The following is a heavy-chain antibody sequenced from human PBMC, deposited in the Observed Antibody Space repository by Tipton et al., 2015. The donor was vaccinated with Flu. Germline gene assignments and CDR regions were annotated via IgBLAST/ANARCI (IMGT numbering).Heavy chain of an antibody. CDR3: ARGKGITMIVVVVYFDY. V-gene: IGHV3-13*01. CDR2: IGTAGDT. J-gene: IGHJ4*02. CDR1: GFTFSSYD. Sequence: SLRLSCAASGFTFSSYDMHWVRQATGKGLEWVLAIGTAGDTYYPGSVKGRFTISRENAKNSLYLQMNSLRAGDTAVYYCARGKGITMIVVVVYFDYWGQGTLVTVSS. D-gene: IGHD3-22*01.